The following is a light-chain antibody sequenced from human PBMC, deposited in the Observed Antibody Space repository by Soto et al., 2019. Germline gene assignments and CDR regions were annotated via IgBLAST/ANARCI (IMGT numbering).Light chain of an antibody. CDR3: QKRSNWPIT. CDR1: QSVSSY. CDR2: DAS. Sequence: EIVLTQSAATLCLSPGERATLSCRASQSVSSYLAWYQQKPGQAPRILIYDASNRATGIPARLSGSGSGTDLTLTISRLEPEDFAVYYCQKRSNWPITFGQGTRLEIK. V-gene: IGKV3-11*01. J-gene: IGKJ5*01.